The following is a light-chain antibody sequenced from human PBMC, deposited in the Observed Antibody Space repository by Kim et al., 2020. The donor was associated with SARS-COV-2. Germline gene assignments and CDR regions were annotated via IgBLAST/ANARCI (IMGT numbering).Light chain of an antibody. CDR1: HSFNGL. Sequence: ASVGYLVRVSCRARHSFNGLVAWYQQKPWDAPKVLVYGGFWLESGFPSRFSGSGSRTEFTLPNSSLQPDDFATYYCQQYDNYPWTFGQGTKVDIK. J-gene: IGKJ1*01. V-gene: IGKV1-5*01. CDR2: GGF. CDR3: QQYDNYPWT.